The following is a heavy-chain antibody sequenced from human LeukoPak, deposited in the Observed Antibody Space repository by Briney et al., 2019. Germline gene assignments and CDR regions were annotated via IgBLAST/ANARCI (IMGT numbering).Heavy chain of an antibody. CDR3: ARGGGWYDPEY. J-gene: IGHJ4*02. CDR2: INHSGST. D-gene: IGHD6-19*01. CDR1: GGSFSGYY. V-gene: IGHV4-34*01. Sequence: SETLSLTCAVYGGSFSGYYWSWIRQPPGKGLEWIGEINHSGSTNYNPSLTSRVTISVDTSKNQFSLKLSSVTAADTAVYYCARGGGWYDPEYWGQGTLVTVSS.